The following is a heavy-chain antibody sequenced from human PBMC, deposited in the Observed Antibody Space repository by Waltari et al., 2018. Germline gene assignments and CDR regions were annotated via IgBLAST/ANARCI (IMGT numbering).Heavy chain of an antibody. D-gene: IGHD5-18*01. Sequence: QVQLQQWGAGLLKPSETLSLTCAVYGGSFSGYYWSWIRQPPGKGLEWIGEIKHSGSTNYNPSLKSRVTISVDTSKNQFSLKLSSVTAADTAVYYCARGWGGYSYGYYYYYGMDVWGQGTTVTVSS. J-gene: IGHJ6*02. CDR3: ARGWGGYSYGYYYYYGMDV. V-gene: IGHV4-34*01. CDR1: GGSFSGYY. CDR2: IKHSGST.